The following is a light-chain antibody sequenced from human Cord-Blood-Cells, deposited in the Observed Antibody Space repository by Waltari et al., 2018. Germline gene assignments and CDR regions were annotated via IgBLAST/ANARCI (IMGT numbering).Light chain of an antibody. Sequence: QSALTQPASVSGSPGQSITISCTGTSSDVGGYNYVSRYQQHPAKAPKLIFYDVITRPSGVSNLFSGSKSGKTSSLTISGLQAEDEADYYCSSYTSSSTRVFGGGTKLTVL. J-gene: IGLJ3*02. CDR1: SSDVGGYNY. CDR2: DVI. CDR3: SSYTSSSTRV. V-gene: IGLV2-14*03.